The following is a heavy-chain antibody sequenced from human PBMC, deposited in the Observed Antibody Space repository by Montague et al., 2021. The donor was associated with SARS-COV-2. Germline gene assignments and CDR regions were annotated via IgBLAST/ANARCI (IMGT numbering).Heavy chain of an antibody. D-gene: IGHD3-3*01. CDR1: GGSISSYY. V-gene: IGHV4-59*01. CDR3: ARERITTFGVVTCPAYFDS. Sequence: SETLSLTCTVSGGSISSYYWSWIRQPPGKGLEWIGYIYYSGSTNYNPSLKSRVTISVDTSKNQFSLKLSSVTAADTAVYYCARERITTFGVVTCPAYFDSWGQGTLVTVSS. CDR2: IYYSGST. J-gene: IGHJ4*02.